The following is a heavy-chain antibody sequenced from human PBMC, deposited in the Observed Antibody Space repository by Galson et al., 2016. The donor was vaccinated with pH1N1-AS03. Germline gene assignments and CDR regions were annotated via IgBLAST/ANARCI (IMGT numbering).Heavy chain of an antibody. Sequence: SLRLSCAASGFTINNNYMSWVRQAPGKGLEWVSVIYGGGDTFYADSVKGRFPISRDNSKNTVYLQMNSLRVEYTAVYYRAREPGGSTQGEYWGPGTLVPVSS. D-gene: IGHD3-16*01. CDR1: GFTINNNY. V-gene: IGHV3-53*01. J-gene: IGHJ4*02. CDR3: AREPGGSTQGEY. CDR2: IYGGGDT.